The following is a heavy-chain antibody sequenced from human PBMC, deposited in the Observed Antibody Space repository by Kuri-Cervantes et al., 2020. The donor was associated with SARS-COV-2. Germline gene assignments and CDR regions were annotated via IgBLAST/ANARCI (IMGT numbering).Heavy chain of an antibody. V-gene: IGHV4-31*03. J-gene: IGHJ5*01. CDR2: IYYSGST. CDR1: GGSISSGGYY. CDR3: ARDGGNPYNWFDS. D-gene: IGHD4-23*01. Sequence: SETLSLTCTVSGGSISSGGYYWSWIRQHPGKGLEWIGYIYYSGSTYYNPSLKSRVTISVDTSKNQFSLKLSSVTAADTAVYYCARDGGNPYNWFDSWGQGTLVTVSS.